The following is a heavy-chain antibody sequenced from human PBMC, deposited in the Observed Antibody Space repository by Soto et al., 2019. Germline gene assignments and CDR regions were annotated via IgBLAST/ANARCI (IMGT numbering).Heavy chain of an antibody. V-gene: IGHV4-34*01. Sequence: PSETLSLTCAVYGGSFSGYYWSWIRQPPGKGLEWIGEINHSGSTNYNPSLKSRVTISVDTSKNQFSLKLSSVTAADTAVYYCARVWSAYSWLTVTNPPPLTYFDYWGQGTLVTVSS. CDR1: GGSFSGYY. CDR2: INHSGST. CDR3: ARVWSAYSWLTVTNPPPLTYFDY. D-gene: IGHD4-4*01. J-gene: IGHJ4*02.